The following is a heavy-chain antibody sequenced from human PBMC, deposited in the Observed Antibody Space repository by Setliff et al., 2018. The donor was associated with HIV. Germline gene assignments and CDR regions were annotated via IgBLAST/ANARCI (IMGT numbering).Heavy chain of an antibody. Sequence: ASVMVSCKASGYTFINNYIHWVRQAPGQGLEWIGLINPTGDIRFYPQKFQARATMNRDTSTSSVYLELRSLRSEATAVYFSASKGGSDNYPDSDAFDIWGQGTLVTVSS. V-gene: IGHV1-46*01. CDR3: ASKGGSDNYPDSDAFDI. CDR2: INPTGDIR. J-gene: IGHJ3*02. CDR1: GYTFINNY. D-gene: IGHD2-21*02.